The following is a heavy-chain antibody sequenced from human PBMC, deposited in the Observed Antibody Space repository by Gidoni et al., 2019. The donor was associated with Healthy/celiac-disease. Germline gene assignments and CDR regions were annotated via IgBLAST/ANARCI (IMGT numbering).Heavy chain of an antibody. CDR1: GGSISSYY. D-gene: IGHD2-21*01. V-gene: IGHV4-59*01. J-gene: IGHJ5*02. Sequence: QVQLQESGPGLVKPSETLSLTCTVSGGSISSYYWSWIRQPPGKGLEWIGYIYYSGSTNSNPSLKSRVTISVDTSKNQFSLKLSSVTAADTAVYYCARLSTPGGAYCGGDCYAGWFDPWGQGTLVTVSS. CDR2: IYYSGST. CDR3: ARLSTPGGAYCGGDCYAGWFDP.